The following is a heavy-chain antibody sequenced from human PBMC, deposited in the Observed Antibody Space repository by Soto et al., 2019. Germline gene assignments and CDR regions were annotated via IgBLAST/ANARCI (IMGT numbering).Heavy chain of an antibody. V-gene: IGHV4-30-2*01. CDR2: IYHSGST. CDR3: ARVRGITGTTLYLRRGWFDP. CDR1: AGSISSGGYS. D-gene: IGHD1-7*01. Sequence: PSETLSLTCAVAAGSISSGGYSWSWILQPPGKGLEWIGYIYHSGSTYYNPSPKSRVTRSVDRSKNQFSLKLRSVTAADTAVYYCARVRGITGTTLYLRRGWFDPWGQGTLVTV. J-gene: IGHJ5*02.